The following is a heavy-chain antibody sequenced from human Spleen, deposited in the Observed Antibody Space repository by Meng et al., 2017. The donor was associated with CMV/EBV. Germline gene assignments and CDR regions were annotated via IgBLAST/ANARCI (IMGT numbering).Heavy chain of an antibody. CDR1: GFTFSRYS. D-gene: IGHD3-3*01. V-gene: IGHV3-7*01. CDR2: MKHDGSEK. J-gene: IGHJ4*02. Sequence: GESLKISCAASGFTFSRYSMNWVRQAPGKGLEWVANMKHDGSEKYYVDSVRGRFTISRDNAKKSLYLQMNSLRAEDTAVYYCARGRYYDFWSGFLEGSYYFNYWGQGTLVTVSS. CDR3: ARGRYYDFWSGFLEGSYYFNY.